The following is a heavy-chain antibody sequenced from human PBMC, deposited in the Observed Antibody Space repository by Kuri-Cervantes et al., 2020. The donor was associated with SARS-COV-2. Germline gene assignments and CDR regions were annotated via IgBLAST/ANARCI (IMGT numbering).Heavy chain of an antibody. J-gene: IGHJ3*02. CDR1: GFTFSSYA. CDR3: AKDMGEWDAFDI. CDR2: ISSNGGST. Sequence: GGSLRLSCAASGFTFSSYAMHWVRQAPGKGLEYVSAISSNGGSTYYADSVKGRFTISRDNAKNSLYLQMNSLRAEDMALYYCAKDMGEWDAFDIWGQGTMVTVSS. V-gene: IGHV3-64*02. D-gene: IGHD1-26*01.